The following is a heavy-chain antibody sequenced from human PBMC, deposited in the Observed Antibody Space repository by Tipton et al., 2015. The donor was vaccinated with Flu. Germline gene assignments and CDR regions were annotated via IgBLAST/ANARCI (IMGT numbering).Heavy chain of an antibody. Sequence: TLSLTCTVSGGSVNSYFWSWIRQPPRKGLECIGGISYSGNTYSNPSLKSRVVISVDTSKNQFSLKLRSVTAADTAVYYCARLSYYDVDLKNFYFDYWGQGALVTVSS. J-gene: IGHJ4*02. D-gene: IGHD3-10*02. CDR3: ARLSYYDVDLKNFYFDY. CDR2: ISYSGNT. CDR1: GGSVNSYF. V-gene: IGHV4-59*05.